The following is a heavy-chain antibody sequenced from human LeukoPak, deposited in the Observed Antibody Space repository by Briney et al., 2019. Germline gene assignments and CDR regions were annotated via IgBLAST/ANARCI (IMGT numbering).Heavy chain of an antibody. CDR2: ISGSGGST. CDR3: SKKFGYCSGGSCYGWFDP. J-gene: IGHJ5*02. V-gene: IGHV3-23*01. CDR1: GFTFSSYA. D-gene: IGHD2-15*01. Sequence: GGSLRLSCAASGFTFSSYAMSWVRQAPGKGLEWVSAISGSGGSTYYADSVMGRFTISRDNSKNTLYLQMNSLRAEDTAVYYCSKKFGYCSGGSCYGWFDPWGQGTLVTVSS.